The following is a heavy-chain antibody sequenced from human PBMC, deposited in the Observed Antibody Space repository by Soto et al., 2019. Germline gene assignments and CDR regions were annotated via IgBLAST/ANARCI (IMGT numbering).Heavy chain of an antibody. CDR2: ISAYNGNT. CDR3: ARDESGYSYGFDY. D-gene: IGHD5-18*01. V-gene: IGHV1-18*01. J-gene: IGHJ4*02. CDR1: GYTFTHYG. Sequence: QVQLVQSETEVKKPGASVKVSCKASGYTFTHYGITWVRQXPGQGLEWMGWISAYNGNTKYAQSLQGRVTMTTDTSTSTAYMELRSLRSDDTAVYYCARDESGYSYGFDYWGQGTLVTVSS.